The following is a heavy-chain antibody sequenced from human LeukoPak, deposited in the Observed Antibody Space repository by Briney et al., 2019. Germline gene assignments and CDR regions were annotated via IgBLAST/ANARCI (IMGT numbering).Heavy chain of an antibody. CDR2: ISAYNGNT. V-gene: IGHV1-18*01. J-gene: IGHJ6*02. CDR3: AREESVVVVPAAINILYYYYGMDV. Sequence: ASVKVSCKASGYTFTSYGISWVRQAPGQGLEWMGWISAYNGNTSYAQKLQGRVTMTTDTSTSTAYMELRSLRSDDTAVYYCAREESVVVVPAAINILYYYYGMDVWGQGTTVTVSS. D-gene: IGHD2-2*02. CDR1: GYTFTSYG.